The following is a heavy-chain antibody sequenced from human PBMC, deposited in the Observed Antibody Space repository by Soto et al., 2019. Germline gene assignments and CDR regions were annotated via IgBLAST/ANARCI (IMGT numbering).Heavy chain of an antibody. CDR1: GGTFSSYS. V-gene: IGHV1-69*02. CDR3: ARGGAVVVPGAVDRHNWFEH. CDR2: VIPILGMA. Sequence: QVQLVQSGAEVKKPGSSVKVSCEASGGTFSSYSFSWVRQAPGQGLEWMGRVIPILGMANYAQKFQGRVTITADKSMSTVYMEMSSLRSEDTAVYYCARGGAVVVPGAVDRHNWFEHWCQGTLVTVSS. J-gene: IGHJ5*02. D-gene: IGHD2-2*01.